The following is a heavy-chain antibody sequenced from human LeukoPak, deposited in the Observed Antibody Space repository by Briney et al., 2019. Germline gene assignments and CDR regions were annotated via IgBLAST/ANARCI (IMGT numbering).Heavy chain of an antibody. J-gene: IGHJ4*02. CDR1: WVLQWLL. CDR3: ATSLLDYTFDY. Sequence: SETVPHLRCLWWVLQWLLLELDPPAPGKGLGWIGEINHSGSTNYNPSLKSRVTISVDTSKNQFSLKLSSVTAADTAVYYCATSLLDYTFDYWGQGTLVTVSS. CDR2: INHSGST. V-gene: IGHV4-34*01. D-gene: IGHD4-11*01.